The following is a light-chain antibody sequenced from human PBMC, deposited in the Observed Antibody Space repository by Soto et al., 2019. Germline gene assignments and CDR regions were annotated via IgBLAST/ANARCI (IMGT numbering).Light chain of an antibody. CDR3: QQSYNSPPWT. V-gene: IGKV3-20*01. J-gene: IGKJ1*01. CDR1: QSVSNNY. Sequence: EIVLTQSPGTLSLSQGERATLSCRASQSVSNNYLAWYQQKPGQAPGLLIYGASNRATGIPDRFSGSGSGTDFTLTISSLQPEDFATYYCQQSYNSPPWTFGQGTKVDVK. CDR2: GAS.